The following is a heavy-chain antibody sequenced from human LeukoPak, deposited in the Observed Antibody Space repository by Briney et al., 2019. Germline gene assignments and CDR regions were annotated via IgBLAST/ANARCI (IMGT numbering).Heavy chain of an antibody. CDR2: INPNDGDT. V-gene: IGHV1-2*02. CDR1: GYTFTDYY. D-gene: IGHD3-9*01. J-gene: IGHJ6*04. CDR3: ARCFVDTLLPNSYGMDV. Sequence: ASVKVSCKASGYTFTDYYMHWVRQPPGQGFEWMGWINPNDGDTNYAQKFQGRVTITADESTSTAYMELSSLRSEDTAVYYCARCFVDTLLPNSYGMDVWGKGTTVTVSS.